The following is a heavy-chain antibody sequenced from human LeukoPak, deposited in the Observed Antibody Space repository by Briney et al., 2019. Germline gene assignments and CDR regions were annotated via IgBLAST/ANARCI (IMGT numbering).Heavy chain of an antibody. CDR2: IAYSGGV. Sequence: SETLSLTCTVSSGSFTDYYWGWIRQPPGKGLEWIGYIAYSGGVTYNPSLKPPVTISLDTSRNQFSLKLSSVTAADTAIYYCAGVHYSSGSLSSWFDPWGRGTLVTVSS. CDR3: AGVHYSSGSLSSWFDP. CDR1: SGSFTDYY. V-gene: IGHV4-59*08. D-gene: IGHD3-10*01. J-gene: IGHJ5*02.